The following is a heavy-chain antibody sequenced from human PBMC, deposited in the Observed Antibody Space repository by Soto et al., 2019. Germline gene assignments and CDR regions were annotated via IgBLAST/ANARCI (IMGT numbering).Heavy chain of an antibody. CDR3: TRHAVGFDYCGMDV. J-gene: IGHJ6*04. V-gene: IGHV3-49*04. CDR2: IRGKAYDGTT. CDR1: EGNCGGFA. D-gene: IGHD2-15*01. Sequence: AGRRMGHARRAGEGNCGGFAVSCVRQDEGEGLEWVVLIRGKAYDGTTEYAASVNGRFTISRDDSKSIAYLQMNSLKTEDTPVYYCTRHAVGFDYCGMDVGGKGTTVTVFS.